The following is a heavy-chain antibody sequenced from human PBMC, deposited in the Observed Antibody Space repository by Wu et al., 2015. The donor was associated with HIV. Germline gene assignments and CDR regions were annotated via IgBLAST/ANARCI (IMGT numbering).Heavy chain of an antibody. J-gene: IGHJ3*02. Sequence: QVQLVQSGAEVKKPGSSVKVSCKASGGTFSSYAISWVRQAPGQGLEWMGRIIPIFGTANYAQKFQGRVTITADESTSTAYMELSSLRSEDTAVYYCASPISGSGSYSNDAFDIWGQGTMVTVSS. CDR3: ASPISGSGSYSNDAFDI. V-gene: IGHV1-69*13. D-gene: IGHD3-10*01. CDR1: GGTFSSYA. CDR2: IIPIFGTA.